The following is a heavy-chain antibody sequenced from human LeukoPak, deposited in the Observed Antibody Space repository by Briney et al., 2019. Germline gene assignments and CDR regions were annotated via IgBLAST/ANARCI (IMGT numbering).Heavy chain of an antibody. J-gene: IGHJ4*02. CDR3: AKADRRSDLPYYFDY. V-gene: IGHV3-23*01. Sequence: GGSLRLSCAASGFTFSTYGMSWVRQAPGKGLAWVSGISGSGDSTYYADSVRGRFTISRDNSKNTLFLQMNSLRAEETAVYYCAKADRRSDLPYYFDYWGQGTLVTVSS. CDR1: GFTFSTYG. CDR2: ISGSGDST.